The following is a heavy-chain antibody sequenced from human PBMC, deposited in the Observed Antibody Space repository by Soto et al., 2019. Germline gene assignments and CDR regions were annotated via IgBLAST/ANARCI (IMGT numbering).Heavy chain of an antibody. CDR1: GGSISSGDDF. CDR3: ARDRAKWKDYYYYGMDV. J-gene: IGHJ6*02. Sequence: QVQLQESGPGLVKPSQTLSLTCTVSGGSISSGDDFWTWIRQPPGKCLEWIGYIYYSGSNYYNPSLKSRLTMSVDTSKNQFSLKLSSVTAADTAVYYCARDRAKWKDYYYYGMDVWGQGTTVTVSS. V-gene: IGHV4-30-4*01. CDR2: IYYSGSN. D-gene: IGHD1-20*01.